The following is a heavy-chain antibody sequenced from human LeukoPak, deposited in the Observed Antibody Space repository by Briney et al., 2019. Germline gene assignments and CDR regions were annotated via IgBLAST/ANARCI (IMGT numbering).Heavy chain of an antibody. CDR1: GFTFDDYA. V-gene: IGHV3-9*01. CDR3: ARALGYYDSSGYSDAFDI. Sequence: GGSLRLSCAASGFTFDDYAMHWVRQAPGKGLEWVSGISWNSGSIGYADSVKGRFTISRDNAKNSLYLQMNSLRAEDTAVYYCARALGYYDSSGYSDAFDIWGQGTMVTVSS. CDR2: ISWNSGSI. J-gene: IGHJ3*02. D-gene: IGHD3-22*01.